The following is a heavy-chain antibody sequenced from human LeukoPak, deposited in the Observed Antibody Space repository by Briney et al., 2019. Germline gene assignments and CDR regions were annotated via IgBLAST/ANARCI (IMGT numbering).Heavy chain of an antibody. CDR3: ANSFYDSSGL. CDR1: GFTFSSYS. J-gene: IGHJ4*02. D-gene: IGHD3-22*01. V-gene: IGHV3-48*04. Sequence: GGSLRLSCAASGFTFSSYSMNWVRQAPGKGLEWVSYISSSGSTIYYADSVKGRFTISRDNAKNSLYLQMNSLRAEDTAVYYCANSFYDSSGLWGQGTLITVSS. CDR2: ISSSGSTI.